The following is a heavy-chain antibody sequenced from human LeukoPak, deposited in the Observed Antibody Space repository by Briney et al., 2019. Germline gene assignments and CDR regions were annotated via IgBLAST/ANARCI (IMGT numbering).Heavy chain of an antibody. CDR2: IYYSGST. D-gene: IGHD1-26*01. V-gene: IGHV4-59*01. CDR1: GGSISSYY. J-gene: IGHJ3*02. Sequence: SETLSLTCTVSGGSISSYYWSWIRQPPGKGLEWIGYIYYSGSTNDNPSLKSRVTISVDTSKNQLSLTLSSVPAADTAVYYCARQYSGRRDAFDIWGQGTMVTASS. CDR3: ARQYSGRRDAFDI.